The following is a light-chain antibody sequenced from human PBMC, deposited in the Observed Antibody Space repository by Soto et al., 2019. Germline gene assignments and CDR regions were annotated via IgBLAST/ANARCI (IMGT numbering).Light chain of an antibody. CDR2: EVS. Sequence: QSALTQPASASGSPGQSITISCTGTSSDVGVYNYVSWYRQHPGKAPKLMIYEVSYRPSGVSNRFSGSKSGNTASPTISGLQAEDVADYYCISYTSSSTDVFGTGTKVTVL. CDR1: SSDVGVYNY. V-gene: IGLV2-14*01. CDR3: ISYTSSSTDV. J-gene: IGLJ1*01.